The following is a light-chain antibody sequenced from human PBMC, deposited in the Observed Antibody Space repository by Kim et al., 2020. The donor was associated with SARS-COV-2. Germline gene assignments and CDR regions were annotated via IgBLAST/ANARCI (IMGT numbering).Light chain of an antibody. J-gene: IGKJ5*01. CDR3: QQYGSSSIT. V-gene: IGKV3-20*01. CDR2: GAS. CDR1: QRVSSSY. Sequence: SPGERAPLSCRASQRVSSSYLAWYQQKPGQAPRLLIYGASSRATGIPDRFSGSGSGTDFTLTISRLEPEDFAVYYCQQYGSSSITFGQGTRLEIK.